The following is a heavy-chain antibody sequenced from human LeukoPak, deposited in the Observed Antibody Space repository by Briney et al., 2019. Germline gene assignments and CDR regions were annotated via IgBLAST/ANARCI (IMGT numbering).Heavy chain of an antibody. CDR3: AREITVTQRSSYWYFDL. D-gene: IGHD4-17*01. Sequence: PSETLSLTCTVSGGXISSYYCSWIRQPPGKGLEWIGYIYYSGSTNYNPSLKSRVTISVDTSKNQFSLKLSSVTAADTAVYYCAREITVTQRSSYWYFDLWGRGTLVTVSS. CDR2: IYYSGST. CDR1: GGXISSYY. V-gene: IGHV4-59*01. J-gene: IGHJ2*01.